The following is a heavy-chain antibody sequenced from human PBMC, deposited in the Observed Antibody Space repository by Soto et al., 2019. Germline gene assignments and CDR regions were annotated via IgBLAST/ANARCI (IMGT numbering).Heavy chain of an antibody. CDR2: ISGSGGST. D-gene: IGHD2-2*01. Sequence: GGSLRLSCAASGFTFSSYAMSWVRQAPGKGLEWVSAISGSGGSTYYADSVRGRLTISRDNSKNTLYLQMNSLRAEDTAVYYCAKDHQTYCSSTSCYPWFDPWGQGTLVTVSS. J-gene: IGHJ5*02. CDR3: AKDHQTYCSSTSCYPWFDP. V-gene: IGHV3-23*01. CDR1: GFTFSSYA.